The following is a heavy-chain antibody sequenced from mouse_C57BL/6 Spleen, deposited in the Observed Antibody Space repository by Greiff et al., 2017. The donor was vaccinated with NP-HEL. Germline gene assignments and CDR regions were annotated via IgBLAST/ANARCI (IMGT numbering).Heavy chain of an antibody. CDR1: GYSFTGYY. V-gene: IGHV1-43*01. CDR3: ARSWDIYAMDY. Sequence: EVQLQESGPELVKPGASVKISCKASGYSFTGYYMHWVKQSSEKSLEWIGEINPSTGGTSYNQKFKGKATLTVDKSSSTAYMQLKSLTSEDSAVYYCARSWDIYAMDYWGQGTSVTVSS. J-gene: IGHJ4*01. D-gene: IGHD4-1*01. CDR2: INPSTGGT.